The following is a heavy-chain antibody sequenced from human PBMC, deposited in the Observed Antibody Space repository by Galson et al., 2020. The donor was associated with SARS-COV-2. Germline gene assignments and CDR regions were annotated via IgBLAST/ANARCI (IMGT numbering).Heavy chain of an antibody. CDR2: IYYSGST. CDR3: ARGDMVRGVIGGMDV. V-gene: IGHV4-59*13. CDR1: GGSISSYS. J-gene: IGHJ6*02. Sequence: SEPLSLTCTVSGGSISSYSWSWIRQPPGTGLEWLGYIYYSGSTNYNPSLKSRVTISVDTSKNQFSLKLSSVTAADTAVYYCARGDMVRGVIGGMDVWGQGTTVTVSS. D-gene: IGHD3-10*01.